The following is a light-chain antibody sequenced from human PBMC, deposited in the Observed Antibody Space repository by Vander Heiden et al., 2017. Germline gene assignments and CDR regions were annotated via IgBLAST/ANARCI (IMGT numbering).Light chain of an antibody. CDR2: STS. Sequence: QTVVTQEPSLTVSPGGTVTLTCASSTGAVPSGYYPNWFQQKPGQAPRALIYSTSNKPSWTPARFSGSLRGGKAALTLAGGQPEDEAEYYCLLDYGGAWVFGGGTKLTVL. J-gene: IGLJ3*02. CDR3: LLDYGGAWV. V-gene: IGLV7-43*01. CDR1: TGAVPSGYY.